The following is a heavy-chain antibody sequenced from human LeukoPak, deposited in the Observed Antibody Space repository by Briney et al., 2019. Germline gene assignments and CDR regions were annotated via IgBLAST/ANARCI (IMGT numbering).Heavy chain of an antibody. CDR2: QSSDGRNT. CDR3: ARDREAVAGPFDY. J-gene: IGHJ4*02. V-gene: IGHV3-30*04. Sequence: PGRSLRLSCSASGFTFSTYALHWVRQAPGKGLEWVAVQSSDGRNTFYADSVKGRFTISRDNSKKIVHLQMNFLRLEDTAVYYCARDREAVAGPFDYWGQGTLVTVSS. D-gene: IGHD6-19*01. CDR1: GFTFSTYA.